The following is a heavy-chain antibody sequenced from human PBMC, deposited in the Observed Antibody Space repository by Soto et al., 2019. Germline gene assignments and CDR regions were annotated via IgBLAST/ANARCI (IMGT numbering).Heavy chain of an antibody. CDR1: GQSFSGHS. CDR2: INESGST. D-gene: IGHD1-1*01. CDR3: ARGSGIVALPGELEDVKYDY. Sequence: QVQLQQWGAGLVKPSETLSLSCAVYGQSFSGHSWAWIRQPPGKGLEWIGEINESGSTYYNPSLKSRVTNSTDTSKNPFSLKLSSVSAADTAAYFCARGSGIVALPGELEDVKYDYWGQGTLVNVSS. J-gene: IGHJ4*02. V-gene: IGHV4-34*01.